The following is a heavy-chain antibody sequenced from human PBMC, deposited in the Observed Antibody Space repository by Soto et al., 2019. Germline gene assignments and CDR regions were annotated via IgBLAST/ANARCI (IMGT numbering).Heavy chain of an antibody. D-gene: IGHD3-16*01. CDR1: GYTFTSYG. CDR2: ISAYNGNT. V-gene: IGHV1-18*04. CDR3: ARGAYSKTYNWFDP. Sequence: ASVKVSCKASGYTFTSYGISWVRQAPGQGLEWMGWISAYNGNTNYAQKLQGRVTVTTDTSTSTAYMELRSLRSDDTAVYYCARGAYSKTYNWFDPWGQGTLVTVSS. J-gene: IGHJ5*02.